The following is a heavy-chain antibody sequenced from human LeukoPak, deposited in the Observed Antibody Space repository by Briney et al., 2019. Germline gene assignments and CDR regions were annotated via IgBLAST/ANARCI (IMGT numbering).Heavy chain of an antibody. CDR1: GFTVSSNY. Sequence: GGSLRLSCAASGFTVSSNYMSWVRQAPGKGLEWVSAISGSGGSTYYADSVKGRFTISRDNSKNTLYLQMNSLRAEDTAVYYCAKDKVVVVPAAGSYWGQGTLVTVSS. CDR2: ISGSGGST. CDR3: AKDKVVVVPAAGSY. D-gene: IGHD2-2*01. J-gene: IGHJ4*02. V-gene: IGHV3-23*01.